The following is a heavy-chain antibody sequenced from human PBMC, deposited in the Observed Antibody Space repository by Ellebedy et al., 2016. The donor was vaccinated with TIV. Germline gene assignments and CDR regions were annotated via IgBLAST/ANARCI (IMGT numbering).Heavy chain of an antibody. Sequence: PGGSLRLSCAASGFTFTNYCMHWVRQAPGKGLVWVSSVNSDGSGPRYAESVKGRFTISRDNAKKTVDLQMSSLRDEDTAVYFCTREDVSYGMEVWGQGTTVIVSS. CDR3: TREDVSYGMEV. J-gene: IGHJ6*02. V-gene: IGHV3-74*01. CDR2: VNSDGSGP. CDR1: GFTFTNYC.